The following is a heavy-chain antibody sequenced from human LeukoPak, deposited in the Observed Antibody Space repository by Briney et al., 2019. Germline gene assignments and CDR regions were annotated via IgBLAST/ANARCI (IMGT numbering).Heavy chain of an antibody. CDR1: GYTFITYG. CDR2: IRADNGDT. D-gene: IGHD3/OR15-3a*01. J-gene: IGHJ4*02. Sequence: ASVTVSYKASGYTFITYGITWLRQAPGKGREWMAWIRADNGDTKFAQKFQGRVTLTTYKSTRTAYVELGSLRSDDTAVYFCARVDCYFDYCGQGTLVTVSS. CDR3: ARVDCYFDY. V-gene: IGHV1-18*01.